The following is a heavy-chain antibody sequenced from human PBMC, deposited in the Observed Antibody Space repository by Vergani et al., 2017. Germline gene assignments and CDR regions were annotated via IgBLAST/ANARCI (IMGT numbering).Heavy chain of an antibody. Sequence: QVHLVESGGGVVQPGRSLRLSCVVSGFTSSYYGMHWVRQAPGKGLEWVAVISYDGTQKYYADSVKGRFTISRDNSKSTLYLQMNSLRTEDTAVNYCATKSXGTPGCQIGYFREWGQGTLVTVSS. CDR2: ISYDGTQK. D-gene: IGHD1-1*01. CDR1: GFTSSYYG. CDR3: ATKSXGTPGCQIGYFRE. J-gene: IGHJ1*01. V-gene: IGHV3-30*03.